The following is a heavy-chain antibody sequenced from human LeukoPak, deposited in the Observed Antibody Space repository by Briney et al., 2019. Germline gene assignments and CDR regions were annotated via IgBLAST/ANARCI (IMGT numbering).Heavy chain of an antibody. CDR3: AHITMVRGEKPFDY. J-gene: IGHJ4*02. CDR2: INWNGGST. D-gene: IGHD3-10*01. CDR1: GFTFDDYG. V-gene: IGHV3-20*04. Sequence: LPGGTLRLSCAASGFTFDDYGMSWVRQAPGKGLEWVSGINWNGGSTGYADSVKGRFTISRDSAKNSLYLQMNSLRAEDTALYYCAHITMVRGEKPFDYWGQGTLVTVSS.